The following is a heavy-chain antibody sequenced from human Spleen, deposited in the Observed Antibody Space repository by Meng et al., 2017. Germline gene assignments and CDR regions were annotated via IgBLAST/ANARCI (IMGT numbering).Heavy chain of an antibody. D-gene: IGHD3-22*01. CDR1: GFTFSSYA. CDR3: AKGDGYYPEELVDY. J-gene: IGHJ4*02. Sequence: GESLKISCAASGFTFSSYAMHWVRQAPGKGLEWVAVISYDGSNKYYADFVKGRFTISRDNSKNTLYLQMNSLRAEDTAVYYCAKGDGYYPEELVDYWGQGTLVTVSS. CDR2: ISYDGSNK. V-gene: IGHV3-30*04.